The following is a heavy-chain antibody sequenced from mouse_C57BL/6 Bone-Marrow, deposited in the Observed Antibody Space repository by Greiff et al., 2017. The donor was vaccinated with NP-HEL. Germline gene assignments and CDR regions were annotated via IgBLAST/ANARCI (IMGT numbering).Heavy chain of an antibody. V-gene: IGHV5-12*01. J-gene: IGHJ1*03. Sequence: EVQRVESGGGLVQPGGSLKLSCAASGFTFSDYYMYWVRQTPEKRLEWVAYISNGGGSTYYPDTVKGRFTISRDNAKNTLYLQMSRLKSEDTAMYYCARGTTVVATVHWYFDVWGTGTTVTVSS. CDR3: ARGTTVVATVHWYFDV. CDR1: GFTFSDYY. D-gene: IGHD1-1*01. CDR2: ISNGGGST.